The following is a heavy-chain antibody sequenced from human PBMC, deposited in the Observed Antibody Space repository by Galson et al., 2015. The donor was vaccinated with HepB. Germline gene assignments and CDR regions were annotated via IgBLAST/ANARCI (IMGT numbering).Heavy chain of an antibody. V-gene: IGHV1-69*04. CDR3: AREAAITMVRGFSFDY. Sequence: SVKVSCKVSGSTFSSYTISWVRQAPGQGLEWMGRIIPFLDITNYAQNFQGRVTITADKSTSTAYMELSSLRSEDTAVYYCAREAAITMVRGFSFDYWGQGTLVTVSS. D-gene: IGHD3-10*01. CDR2: IIPFLDIT. CDR1: GSTFSSYT. J-gene: IGHJ4*02.